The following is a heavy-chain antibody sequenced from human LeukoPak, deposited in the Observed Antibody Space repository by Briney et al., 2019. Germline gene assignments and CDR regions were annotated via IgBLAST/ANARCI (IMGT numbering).Heavy chain of an antibody. D-gene: IGHD3-10*01. CDR2: ISYDGSNK. J-gene: IGHJ6*04. CDR1: GFTFSSYG. V-gene: IGHV3-30*18. CDR3: AKDHGGYYYGSGSYLPYYYGMDV. Sequence: GGSLRLSCAASGFTFSSYGMHWVRQAPGEGLEWVAVISYDGSNKYYADSVKGRFTISRDNSKNTLYLQMNSLRAEDTAVYYCAKDHGGYYYGSGSYLPYYYGMDVWGKGTTVTVSS.